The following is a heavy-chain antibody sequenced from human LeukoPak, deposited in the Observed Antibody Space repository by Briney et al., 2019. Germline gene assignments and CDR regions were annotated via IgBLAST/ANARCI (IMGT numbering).Heavy chain of an antibody. CDR1: GFTFSGYA. V-gene: IGHV3-23*01. CDR3: AKAMVRGVIRQGIDY. D-gene: IGHD3-10*01. CDR2: ISGSGGST. J-gene: IGHJ4*02. Sequence: GGSLRLSCAASGFTFSGYAMSWVRQAPGKGLEWVSAISGSGGSTYYADSVKGRFTISRDNSKNTLYLQMNSLRAEDTAVYYCAKAMVRGVIRQGIDYWGQGTLVTVSS.